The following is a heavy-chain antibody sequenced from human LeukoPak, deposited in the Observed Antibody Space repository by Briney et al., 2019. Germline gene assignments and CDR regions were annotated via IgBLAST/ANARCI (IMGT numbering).Heavy chain of an antibody. CDR2: IKQDGSEK. V-gene: IGHV3-7*01. D-gene: IGHD5-12*01. CDR3: ARVGYSGYGGFYFDY. CDR1: GFTFSSYW. Sequence: PGGSLRLSCAASGFTFSSYWMSWVRQAPGKGLEWVANIKQDGSEKYYVDSVEGRFTISRDNAKNSLYLQMNSLRAEDTAVYYCARVGYSGYGGFYFDYWGQGTLVTVSS. J-gene: IGHJ4*02.